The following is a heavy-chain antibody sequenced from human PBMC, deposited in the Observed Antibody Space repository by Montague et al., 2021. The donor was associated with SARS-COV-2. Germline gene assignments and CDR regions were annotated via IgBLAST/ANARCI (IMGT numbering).Heavy chain of an antibody. Sequence: SETLSLTCAVYGGSFSGYYWTWIRQPPGKGLEWIGEINHSGSTNYNPXXXSRVTISVDTSKNQFSLKLRSVAAADTAVYYCARQKMGSVTIFGVVMHDRWFDPWGQGTLVTVSS. CDR3: ARQKMGSVTIFGVVMHDRWFDP. D-gene: IGHD3-3*01. CDR2: INHSGST. J-gene: IGHJ5*02. CDR1: GGSFSGYY. V-gene: IGHV4-34*01.